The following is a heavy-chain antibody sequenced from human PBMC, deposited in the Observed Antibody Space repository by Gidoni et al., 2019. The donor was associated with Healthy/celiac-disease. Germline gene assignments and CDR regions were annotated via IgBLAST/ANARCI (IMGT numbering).Heavy chain of an antibody. D-gene: IGHD1-26*01. CDR2: IYYSGCT. V-gene: IGHV4-39*07. J-gene: IGHJ6*02. CDR1: GGSISSSSYY. Sequence: QLQLQESGPGLVKPSETLSLTCTVSGGSISSSSYYWGWIRQPPGKGLEWIGSIYYSGCTYYNPSLKGRVTISVDTSKNQFSLKLSSVTAADTAVYYCARGLQSVWGATTYYYYGMDVWGQGTTVTVSS. CDR3: ARGLQSVWGATTYYYYGMDV.